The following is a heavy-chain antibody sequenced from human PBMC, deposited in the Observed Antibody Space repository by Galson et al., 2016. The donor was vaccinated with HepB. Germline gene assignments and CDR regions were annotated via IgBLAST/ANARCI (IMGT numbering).Heavy chain of an antibody. CDR2: TYYRSKWYN. D-gene: IGHD3-10*01. J-gene: IGHJ4*02. V-gene: IGHV6-1*01. CDR3: AATISMVRRPVPPYYFEY. CDR1: GDSVSSNSAG. Sequence: CAISGDSVSSNSAGWNWIRQSPSRGLEWLGRTYYRSKWYNDYAVSVGSRITINPDASKNQFSLQLNSVTPEDTAAYYFAATISMVRRPVPPYYFEYWGQGILVTVSS.